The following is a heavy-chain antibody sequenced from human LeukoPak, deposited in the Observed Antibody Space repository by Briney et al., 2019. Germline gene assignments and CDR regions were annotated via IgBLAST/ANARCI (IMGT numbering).Heavy chain of an antibody. D-gene: IGHD3-16*01. CDR2: ISSTSSYI. J-gene: IGHJ4*02. CDR1: GFTLSDYN. V-gene: IGHV3-21*01. CDR3: AREAFGGATNY. Sequence: GGSLRLSCAGAGFTLSDYNMIWVRQAPGKGLEWVSSISSTSSYIYYADSMKGRFTVSRDNAKNSLFLQMNSLRVEDTAVYYCAREAFGGATNYWGQGTLVTVSS.